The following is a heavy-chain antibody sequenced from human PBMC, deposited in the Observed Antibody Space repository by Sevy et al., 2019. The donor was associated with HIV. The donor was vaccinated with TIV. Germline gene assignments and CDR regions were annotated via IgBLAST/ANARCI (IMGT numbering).Heavy chain of an antibody. CDR2: IYSTGGT. D-gene: IGHD3-10*01. CDR3: ARVRDYGSGTFSPYFDP. Sequence: LVAASETLSLTCTVSGVSISRDYWSWIRQSPGKGLEWIGYIYSTGGTSYNPSLRGRVNISMDRSKNQYSLKLNSVTAADTAVYSCARVRDYGSGTFSPYFDPWGQGILVTVSS. J-gene: IGHJ5*02. V-gene: IGHV4-59*01. CDR1: GVSISRDY.